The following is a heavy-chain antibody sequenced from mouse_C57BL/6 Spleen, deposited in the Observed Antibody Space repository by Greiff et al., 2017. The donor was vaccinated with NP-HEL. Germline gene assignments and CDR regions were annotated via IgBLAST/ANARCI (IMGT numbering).Heavy chain of an antibody. V-gene: IGHV2-3*01. D-gene: IGHD2-12*01. J-gene: IGHJ1*03. CDR3: AKPNAYYKGYFDV. CDR2: IWGDGST. CDR1: GFSLPSYG. Sequence: QVHVKQSGPGLVAPSPSLSITCPVPGFSLPSYGVSWVRQPPGKGLEWLGVIWGDGSTNYHSALISRLSISKDNSKSQVFLKLNSLQTDDTATYYCAKPNAYYKGYFDVWGTGTTVTVSS.